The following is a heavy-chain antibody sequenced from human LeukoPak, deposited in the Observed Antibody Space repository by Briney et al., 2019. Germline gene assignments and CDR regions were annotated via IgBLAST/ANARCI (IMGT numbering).Heavy chain of an antibody. CDR2: MYYSGIS. V-gene: IGHV4-39*01. J-gene: IGHJ4*02. CDR1: GGSISSSSHY. CDR3: ASTILYGGPIDY. Sequence: SETLSLTCTVSGGSISSSSHYWGWIRQPPGKGLEWIGSMYYSGISYYNPSLKSRVTISVDTSKNQFSLKLSSVTAADTAVYYCASTILYGGPIDYWGQGTLVTVSS. D-gene: IGHD4-23*01.